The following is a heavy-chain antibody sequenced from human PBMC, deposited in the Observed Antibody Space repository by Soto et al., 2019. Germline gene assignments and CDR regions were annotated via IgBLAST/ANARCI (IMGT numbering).Heavy chain of an antibody. CDR1: GFTLSNYW. Sequence: GGSLRLSCAASGFTLSNYWMTWVRQAPGKGLEWVANINYNGSEKNYVDSVKGRFTISRDNTRNSLALQMNTLRVEDTAVYYCLSAGSAVSWGQGTLVTVSS. D-gene: IGHD3-10*01. J-gene: IGHJ4*02. CDR3: LSAGSAVS. CDR2: INYNGSEK. V-gene: IGHV3-7*05.